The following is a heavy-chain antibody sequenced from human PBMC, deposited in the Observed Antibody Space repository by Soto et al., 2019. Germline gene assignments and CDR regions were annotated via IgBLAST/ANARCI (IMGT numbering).Heavy chain of an antibody. CDR1: GYTFTSYY. V-gene: IGHV1-46*01. D-gene: IGHD2-15*01. CDR2: INPSGGST. CDR3: ARGGGGGGGGDYFYFYMDV. Sequence: ASVKVSCKASGYTFTSYYMHWVRQAPGQGLEWMGIINPSGGSTSYAQKFQGRVTMTADTSTSTVYMELGSLRFDDTAVYYCARGGGGGGGGDYFYFYMDVRGKGTTVTVSS. J-gene: IGHJ6*03.